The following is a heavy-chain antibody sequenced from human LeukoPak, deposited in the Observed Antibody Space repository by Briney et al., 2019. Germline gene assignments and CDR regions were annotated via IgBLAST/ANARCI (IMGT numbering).Heavy chain of an antibody. CDR2: IYPGDSDT. CDR3: ARGVTYYDFWSGYPYFDY. J-gene: IGHJ4*02. Sequence: GESLKISCKGSGYRFTSYWIGWVRQMPGKGLEWMGIIYPGDSDTRYSPSFQGQVTISADKSISTAYLQWSSLKASDTAMYYCARGVTYYDFWSGYPYFDYWGQGTLVTVSS. V-gene: IGHV5-51*01. D-gene: IGHD3-3*01. CDR1: GYRFTSYW.